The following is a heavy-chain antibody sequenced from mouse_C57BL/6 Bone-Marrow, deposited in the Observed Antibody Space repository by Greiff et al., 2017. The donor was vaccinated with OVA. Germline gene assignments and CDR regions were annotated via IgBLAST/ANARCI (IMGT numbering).Heavy chain of an antibody. J-gene: IGHJ3*01. CDR1: GFTFSDYY. V-gene: IGHV5-12*01. CDR2: ISNGGGST. Sequence: EVKLMESGGGLVQPGGSLKLSCAASGFTFSDYYMYWVRQTPEKRLEWVAYISNGGGSTYYPDTVKGRFTISRDNAKNTLYLQMSRRKSEDTAMYYCARPRGFAYWGQGTLVTVSA. CDR3: ARPRGFAY.